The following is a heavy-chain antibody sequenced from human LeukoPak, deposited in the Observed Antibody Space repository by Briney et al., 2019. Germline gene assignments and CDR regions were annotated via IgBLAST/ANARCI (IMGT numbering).Heavy chain of an antibody. J-gene: IGHJ5*02. D-gene: IGHD4-17*01. CDR2: INHSGST. Sequence: PETLSLTCAVYGGSFSGYYWSWIRQPPGKGLEWIGEINHSGSTNYNPSLKSRVTISVDTSKNQFSLKLSSVTAADTAVYYCARINPYGVRKGWFDPWGQGTLVTVSS. CDR3: ARINPYGVRKGWFDP. CDR1: GGSFSGYY. V-gene: IGHV4-34*01.